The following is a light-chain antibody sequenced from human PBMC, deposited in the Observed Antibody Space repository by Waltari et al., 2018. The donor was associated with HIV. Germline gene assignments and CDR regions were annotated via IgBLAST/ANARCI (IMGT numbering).Light chain of an antibody. Sequence: EIVMTQSPATLSVSPGGRATLSCRASQSVSTNLAWYQQKPGQAPRLLISDASSRATGVPARFSGSASGTEFTLTISNLQSEDFAVYYCQQYHNWPPWTFGQGTKVEIK. V-gene: IGKV3-15*01. J-gene: IGKJ1*01. CDR1: QSVSTN. CDR2: DAS. CDR3: QQYHNWPPWT.